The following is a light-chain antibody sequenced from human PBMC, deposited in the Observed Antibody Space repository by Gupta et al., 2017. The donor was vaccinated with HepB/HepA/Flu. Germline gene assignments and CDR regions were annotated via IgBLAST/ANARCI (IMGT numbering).Light chain of an antibody. J-gene: IGKJ1*01. CDR1: QGIGND. CDR2: GAS. Sequence: DIQMTQSPSSLSASVGDRVTITCRASQGIGNDLGWYQQKPGKAPKRLIYGASSLQSGVPSRFSGSGSGTEFTLTISSLQPEDFATYYCRQHSTYPRTFGQGTKVEIK. V-gene: IGKV1-17*01. CDR3: RQHSTYPRT.